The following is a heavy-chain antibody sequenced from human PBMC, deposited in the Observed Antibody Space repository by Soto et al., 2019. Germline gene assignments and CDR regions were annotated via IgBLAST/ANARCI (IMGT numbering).Heavy chain of an antibody. CDR1: GFTFSSYS. J-gene: IGHJ4*02. Sequence: PGGSLRLSYAASGFTFSSYSMNWVRQAPGKGLEWVSSISSSSSYIYYADSVKGQFTISRDNAKNSLYLQMNSLRAEDTAVYYCARDRDSFFDYWGQGTLVTVSS. CDR2: ISSSSSYI. V-gene: IGHV3-21*01. D-gene: IGHD5-18*01. CDR3: ARDRDSFFDY.